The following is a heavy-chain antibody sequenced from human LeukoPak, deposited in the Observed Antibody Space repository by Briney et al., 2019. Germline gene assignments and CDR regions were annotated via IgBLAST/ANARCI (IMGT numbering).Heavy chain of an antibody. V-gene: IGHV4-39*01. Sequence: PSETLSLTCTVPGGSISTSSYYWAWIRQPPGKGMEWIGSIYYSGGTSYNPSLKSRVTISVDTSKNQFSLKLSSVTAADTAVYYCARQNGVYSSSWYSGPFDYWGQGTLVTVSS. CDR1: GGSISTSSYY. J-gene: IGHJ4*02. CDR3: ARQNGVYSSSWYSGPFDY. CDR2: IYYSGGT. D-gene: IGHD6-13*01.